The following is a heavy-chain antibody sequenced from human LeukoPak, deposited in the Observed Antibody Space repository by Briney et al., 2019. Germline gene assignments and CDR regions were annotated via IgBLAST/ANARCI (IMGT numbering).Heavy chain of an antibody. CDR2: ISSDGSNK. CDR1: GFTSSSYA. J-gene: IGHJ4*02. D-gene: IGHD2-15*01. CDR3: ARASCSGGTCFDY. Sequence: GGSLRLSCAASGFTSSSYAMHWVRQAPGKGLEWVALISSDGSNKYYADSVKGRFTISRDTSKNTLYLQMNSLRPEDTAVYSCARASCSGGTCFDYWGQGTLVTVSS. V-gene: IGHV3-30*04.